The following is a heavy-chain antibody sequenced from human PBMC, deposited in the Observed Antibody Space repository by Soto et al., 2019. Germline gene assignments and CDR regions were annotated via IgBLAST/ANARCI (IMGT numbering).Heavy chain of an antibody. Sequence: ASETLSLTCAVSTKPINNGYYWGWLRQPPGKGLEWFGGVFHIGTTYSNPSPKSRVTISLDTSKNQCSLRLTSVTATDTAVYYCSRGVEDYGSHPFYFDSWGQGTLVTVSS. CDR2: VFHIGTT. D-gene: IGHD4-17*01. V-gene: IGHV4-38-2*01. J-gene: IGHJ4*02. CDR1: TKPINNGYY. CDR3: SRGVEDYGSHPFYFDS.